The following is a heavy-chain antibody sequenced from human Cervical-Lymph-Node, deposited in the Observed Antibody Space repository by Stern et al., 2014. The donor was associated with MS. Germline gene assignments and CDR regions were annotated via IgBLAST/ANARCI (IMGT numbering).Heavy chain of an antibody. D-gene: IGHD6-6*01. CDR1: GFIFDDYA. CDR2: ISWDSGNI. J-gene: IGHJ5*02. CDR3: VKEASSSAGTWFDL. V-gene: IGHV3-9*01. Sequence: VQLVQSGGGTVQPGRSLRLSCAASGFIFDDYAMHWVRQVPGKGLEWVSGISWDSGNIDYADSVKGRFTISRDNAKNSLFLQMNGLRADDTALYYCVKEASSSAGTWFDLWGQGTLVIVSS.